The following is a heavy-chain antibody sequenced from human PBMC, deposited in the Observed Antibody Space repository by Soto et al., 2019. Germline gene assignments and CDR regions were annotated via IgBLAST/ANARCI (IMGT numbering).Heavy chain of an antibody. D-gene: IGHD4-17*01. J-gene: IGHJ4*02. V-gene: IGHV1-8*01. CDR1: GYTFTNYD. CDR2: LNPKSGYT. CDR3: ARTHGDLDY. Sequence: QVQLVQSGAEVKKPGASVKVSCKASGYTFTNYDINWVRQASGQGLEWVGWLNPKSGYTGFAGKLQGRVTMTRNNFISTAYMELSSLTSEDTAVYYCARTHGDLDYWGQGTLVTVSS.